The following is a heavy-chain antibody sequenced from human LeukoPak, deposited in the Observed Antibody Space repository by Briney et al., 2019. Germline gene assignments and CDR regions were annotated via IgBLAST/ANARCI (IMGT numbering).Heavy chain of an antibody. CDR2: INPNSGGT. J-gene: IGHJ4*02. CDR3: ARDLEGYCSGGSCYNLVGFDY. V-gene: IGHV1-2*04. D-gene: IGHD2-15*01. Sequence: ASVKVSCKASGYTFTGYYMHWVRQAPGQGLEGMGWINPNSGGTNYAQKFQGWVTMTRDTSISTAYMELSRLRSDDTAVYYCARDLEGYCSGGSCYNLVGFDYWGQGTLVTVSS. CDR1: GYTFTGYY.